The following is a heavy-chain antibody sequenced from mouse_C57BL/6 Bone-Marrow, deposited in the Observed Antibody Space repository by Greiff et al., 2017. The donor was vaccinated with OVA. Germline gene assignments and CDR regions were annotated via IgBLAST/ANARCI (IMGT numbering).Heavy chain of an antibody. CDR1: GYTFTSYW. CDR3: AGQENVAWFAY. CDR2: IYPSDSET. J-gene: IGHJ3*01. V-gene: IGHV1-61*01. Sequence: QVQLQQPGAELVRPGSSVKLSCKASGYTFTSYWMDWVKQRPGQGLEWIGNIYPSDSETHYNQKFKDKATLTVDKSSSTAYMQLSSLTSEDSAVYYCAGQENVAWFAYWGQGTLVTVSA.